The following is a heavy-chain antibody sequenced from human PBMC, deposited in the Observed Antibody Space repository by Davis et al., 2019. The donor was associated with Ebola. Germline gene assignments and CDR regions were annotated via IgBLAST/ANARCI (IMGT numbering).Heavy chain of an antibody. CDR1: GYTFTSYG. Sequence: AASVKVSCKASGYTFTSYGISWVRQAPGQGLERMGWISAYNGNTNYAQKLQGRVTMTTDTSTSTAYMELRSLRSDDTAVYYCARGLWFGELPDAFDIWGQGTMVTVSS. CDR3: ARGLWFGELPDAFDI. CDR2: ISAYNGNT. J-gene: IGHJ3*02. V-gene: IGHV1-18*01. D-gene: IGHD3-10*01.